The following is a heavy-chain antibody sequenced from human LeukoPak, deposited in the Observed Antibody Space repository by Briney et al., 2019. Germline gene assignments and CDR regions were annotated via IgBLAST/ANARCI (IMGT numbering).Heavy chain of an antibody. CDR1: GGSVSSYY. V-gene: IGHV4-4*09. CDR3: ASRHLYYCYMDV. Sequence: PSETLSLTCTLSGGSVSSYYWSWIRQPSGKGLEWIGYIYNSVGTNYNTPLNSRVTISVDTSKNQFSLNLSSVPAADTAVYYCASRHLYYCYMDVWGKGNTVTVSS. CDR2: IYNSVGT. J-gene: IGHJ6*03.